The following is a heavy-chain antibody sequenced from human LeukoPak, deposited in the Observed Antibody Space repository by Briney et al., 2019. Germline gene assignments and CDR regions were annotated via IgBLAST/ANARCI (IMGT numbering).Heavy chain of an antibody. J-gene: IGHJ4*02. D-gene: IGHD6-13*01. CDR1: GYTFTGYY. Sequence: GASVKVSCKAPGYTFTGYYMHWVRQAPGQGLEWMGWINPNSGGTNYAQKFQGRVTMTRDTSISTAYMELSRLRSDDTAVYYCARGSSYTSSWHEDYWGQGTLVTVSS. V-gene: IGHV1-2*02. CDR3: ARGSSYTSSWHEDY. CDR2: INPNSGGT.